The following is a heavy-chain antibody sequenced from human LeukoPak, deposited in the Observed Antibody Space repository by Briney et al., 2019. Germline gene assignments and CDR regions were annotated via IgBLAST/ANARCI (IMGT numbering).Heavy chain of an antibody. V-gene: IGHV3-30*04. Sequence: GGSLRLSCAASGFTFSSYTMHWVRQAPGKGPEWLAVISYDGSNKYYADSVKGRFTISRDNSKNTLYLQMNSLRAEDTAVYYCARDGVTFDIWGQGTMVTVSS. CDR2: ISYDGSNK. D-gene: IGHD3-16*01. J-gene: IGHJ3*02. CDR3: ARDGVTFDI. CDR1: GFTFSSYT.